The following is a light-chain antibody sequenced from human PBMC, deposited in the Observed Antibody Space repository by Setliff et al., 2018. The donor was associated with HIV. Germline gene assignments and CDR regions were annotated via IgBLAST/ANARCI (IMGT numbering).Light chain of an antibody. V-gene: IGLV2-14*03. J-gene: IGLJ1*01. CDR1: SNDIGDYNY. CDR3: ASYTRDNSYV. Sequence: QSALAQPASVSGPPGQSITISCTGTSNDIGDYNYVSWYQQHPGKAPKLLIYDVSYRPSGVSTRFSGSKSGNTASLIISGLQAEDEADYHCASYTRDNSYVFGTGTMVTVL. CDR2: DVS.